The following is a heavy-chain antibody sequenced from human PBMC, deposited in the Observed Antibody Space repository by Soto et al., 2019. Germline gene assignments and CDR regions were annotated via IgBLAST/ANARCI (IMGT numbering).Heavy chain of an antibody. CDR3: ARSNLYSSSWYYYYYGMDV. D-gene: IGHD6-13*01. CDR2: IYPDDSET. CDR1: GYSFSTYW. Sequence: GESLKISCKGSGYSFSTYWTGWVRQMPGKGLEWIGVIYPDDSETRYSPSFQGQVTISADKSISTAYLQWSSLKASDTAIYYCARSNLYSSSWYYYYYGMDVWGQGTTVTVSS. V-gene: IGHV5-51*01. J-gene: IGHJ6*02.